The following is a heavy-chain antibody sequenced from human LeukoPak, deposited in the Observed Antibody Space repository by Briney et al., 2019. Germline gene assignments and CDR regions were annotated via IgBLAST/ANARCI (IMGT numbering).Heavy chain of an antibody. V-gene: IGHV1-46*01. D-gene: IGHD6-13*01. CDR3: AKDVVAIAAAYDAFDI. CDR2: INPSGGST. Sequence: ASVKVSCKASGYTFTSYYMHWVRQAPGQGLEWMGIINPSGGSTSYAQRFQGRVTMTRDMSTSTDYMELSSLRSEDTAVYYCAKDVVAIAAAYDAFDIWGQGTMVTVSS. CDR1: GYTFTSYY. J-gene: IGHJ3*02.